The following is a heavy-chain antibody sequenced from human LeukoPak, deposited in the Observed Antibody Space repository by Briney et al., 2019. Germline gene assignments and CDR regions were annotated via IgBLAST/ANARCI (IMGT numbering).Heavy chain of an antibody. CDR2: ISGDGVST. V-gene: IGHV3-43*02. CDR1: GLPIADFA. J-gene: IGHJ4*02. Sequence: GGSLRLSCVASGLPIADFAMHWVRQAPGKGLEWVSLISGDGVSTFYADSVKGRFSISRDNSKNSLSLEMNSLRTEDTAMYYCARESGKFDYWGQGTLVAVSS. CDR3: ARESGKFDY.